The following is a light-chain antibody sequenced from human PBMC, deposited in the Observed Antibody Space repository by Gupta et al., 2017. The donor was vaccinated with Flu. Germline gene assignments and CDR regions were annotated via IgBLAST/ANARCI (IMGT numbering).Light chain of an antibody. CDR3: QQYENLPIT. CDR2: DAS. V-gene: IGKV1-33*01. Sequence: DIQMTQSPSSLSTSVGDRVTITCQASQVINNYLNWYQQKPGKAPKLLIYDASNLETGFPSRFSGSASGTDFTFTISSLQPEDIATYYCQQYENLPITFGQGTRLDIK. CDR1: QVINNY. J-gene: IGKJ5*01.